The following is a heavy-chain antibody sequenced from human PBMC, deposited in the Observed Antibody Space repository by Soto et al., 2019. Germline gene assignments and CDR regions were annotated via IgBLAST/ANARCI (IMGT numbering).Heavy chain of an antibody. CDR2: IKQDGSEK. CDR3: ARTRHVHDYGDYFDQTYDVPKGFFDI. V-gene: IGHV3-7*05. Sequence: GGSLRLSCAASGFTFSSYWMSWVRQAPGKGLEWVANIKQDGSEKYYVDSVKGRFTISRDNAKNSLYLQMNSLRAEDTAVYYCARTRHVHDYGDYFDQTYDVPKGFFDIWGQGTMVTVSS. D-gene: IGHD4-17*01. CDR1: GFTFSSYW. J-gene: IGHJ3*02.